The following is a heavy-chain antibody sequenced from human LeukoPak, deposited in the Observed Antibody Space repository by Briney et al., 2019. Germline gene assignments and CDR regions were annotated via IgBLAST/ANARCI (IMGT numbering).Heavy chain of an antibody. CDR3: AHIVLGHNWFDR. CDR1: GFSLSTTTMG. Sequence: SGPTQALPTQPLTLTYTFSGFSLSTTTMGGGWIRQPPGKALEWLALIFCNDDKRYSPSLTSRLTVIKDTSKNQVVLTMNNMDPVDTATYFCAHIVLGHNWFDRWGEGTLVTVS. D-gene: IGHD3-10*02. J-gene: IGHJ5*02. V-gene: IGHV2-5*01. CDR2: IFCNDDK.